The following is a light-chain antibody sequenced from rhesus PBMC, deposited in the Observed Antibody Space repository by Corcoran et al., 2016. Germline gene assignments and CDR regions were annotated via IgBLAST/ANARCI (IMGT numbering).Light chain of an antibody. CDR1: QNIYSN. V-gene: IGKV1S8*01. CDR3: QHYSYNPLT. J-gene: IGKJ1*01. CDR2: VAS. Sequence: DIQMTQSPSALSAYVGDRVTISGRASQNIYSNLEWYQQKPGKAPKPLIYVASSRQTGIPSRFRGCGSGTDFTLTISSLQPDDSAAYYFQHYSYNPLTFGPGTKVDIK.